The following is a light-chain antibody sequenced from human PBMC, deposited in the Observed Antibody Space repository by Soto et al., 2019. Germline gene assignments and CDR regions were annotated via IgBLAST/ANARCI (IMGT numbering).Light chain of an antibody. CDR3: QSYDSSLSGSNWV. CDR2: ANT. CDR1: SSNIGARYD. J-gene: IGLJ3*02. V-gene: IGLV1-40*01. Sequence: QSVLTQPPSVSGAPGQRVTISCTGSSSNIGARYDVHWYQQLPGTAPKLLIYANTNRPSGVPDRFSGSKSGTSASLAITGLQAEDEADYYCQSYDSSLSGSNWVFGGGTKLTVL.